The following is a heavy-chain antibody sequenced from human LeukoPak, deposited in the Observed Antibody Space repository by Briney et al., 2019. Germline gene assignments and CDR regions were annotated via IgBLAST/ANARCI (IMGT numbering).Heavy chain of an antibody. CDR3: AKVTRSGSYVFDY. V-gene: IGHV3-23*01. Sequence: GGSLRLSCAASGFTFSSYAMSWVRQAPGKGLEWVSAISGNGGSTYYADSVKGRFTISRDNSKNTLYLQMNSLRAEDTAVYYCAKVTRSGSYVFDYWGQGTLVTVSS. J-gene: IGHJ4*02. D-gene: IGHD3-10*01. CDR2: ISGNGGST. CDR1: GFTFSSYA.